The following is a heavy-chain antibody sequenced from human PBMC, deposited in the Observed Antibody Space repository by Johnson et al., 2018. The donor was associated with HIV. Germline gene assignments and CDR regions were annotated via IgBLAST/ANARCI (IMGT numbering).Heavy chain of an antibody. V-gene: IGHV3-53*01. CDR1: GFTVSSNY. CDR2: IGTAGDA. J-gene: IGHJ3*02. Sequence: VQLVESGGGLIQPGGSLRLSCAASGFTVSSNYMSWVRQAPGQGLEWVSVIGTAGDAYYQGSVKGRFTISRENAKNSLYLQMNSLRDEDTALYDCARDREVGSSSGDVDIWGQGTMVTVSS. CDR3: ARDREVGSSSGDVDI. D-gene: IGHD1-26*01.